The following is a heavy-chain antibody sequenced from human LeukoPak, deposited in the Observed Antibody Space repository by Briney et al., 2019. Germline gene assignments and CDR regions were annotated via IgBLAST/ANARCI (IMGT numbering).Heavy chain of an antibody. Sequence: ASVKVSCKASGYSFIRYHIHWVRQAPGQGLEWMGVLKLYDGSISHAQKFQGRVTMTSDTSTSTVYMELSSLRSEDTAVYYCAVPYSSGWYVYWGQGTLVTVSS. V-gene: IGHV1-46*01. J-gene: IGHJ4*02. D-gene: IGHD6-19*01. CDR2: LKLYDGSI. CDR3: AVPYSSGWYVY. CDR1: GYSFIRYH.